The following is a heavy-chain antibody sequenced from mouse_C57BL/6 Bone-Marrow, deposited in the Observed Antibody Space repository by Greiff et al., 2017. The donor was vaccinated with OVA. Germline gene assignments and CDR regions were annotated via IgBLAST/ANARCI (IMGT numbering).Heavy chain of an antibody. V-gene: IGHV3-6*01. Sequence: ESGPGLVKPSQSLSLTCSVTGYSITSGYYWNWIRQFPGNKLEWMGYISYDGSNNYNPSLKNRISITRDTSKNQFFLKLNSVTTEDTATYYCASLIPWYFDVWGTGTTVTVSS. CDR1: GYSITSGYY. D-gene: IGHD1-1*01. CDR2: ISYDGSN. J-gene: IGHJ1*03. CDR3: ASLIPWYFDV.